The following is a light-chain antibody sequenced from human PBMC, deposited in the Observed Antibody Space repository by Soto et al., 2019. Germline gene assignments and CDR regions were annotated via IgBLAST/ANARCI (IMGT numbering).Light chain of an antibody. CDR3: QQWYVPPYT. Sequence: DIQMTQSPSSLSASVGDRVTISCRARQSISNYLNWYQQKPGKAPKLLIYAASSLQSGVPSRFSGGGSGTEFTLTISSLEPEDFPISYSQQWYVPPYTFCHGTNREI. J-gene: IGKJ2*01. CDR1: QSISNY. CDR2: AAS. V-gene: IGKV1-39*01.